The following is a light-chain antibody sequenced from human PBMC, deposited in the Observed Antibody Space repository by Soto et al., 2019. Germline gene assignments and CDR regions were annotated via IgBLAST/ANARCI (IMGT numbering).Light chain of an antibody. V-gene: IGKV3-20*01. CDR1: QTVDMDY. CDR3: QQYGSSPFN. CDR2: GAS. J-gene: IGKJ3*01. Sequence: IVLTQSPGILSLSPGERAILSCRASQTVDMDYVAWYQQKGGQVPRLLISGASTRASGVPDRFSGSGSGANFTLTITRLHPEDFAVYYCQQYGSSPFNFGPGTKVDFK.